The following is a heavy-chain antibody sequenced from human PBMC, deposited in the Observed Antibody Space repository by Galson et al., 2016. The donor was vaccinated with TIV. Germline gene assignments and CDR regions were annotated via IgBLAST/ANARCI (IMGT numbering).Heavy chain of an antibody. Sequence: SLRLSCAAFEFTLQTYPMSWVRQVPGKGLEWVANINQDGTEKNYVDSVKGRFTISRDNAKNSLYLQMSSLTVEDTATYFCARDGDVRGDYRPWGDYWGQGTLVTVSS. CDR3: ARDGDVRGDYRPWGDY. J-gene: IGHJ4*02. CDR1: EFTLQTYP. D-gene: IGHD3-10*01. CDR2: INQDGTEK. V-gene: IGHV3-7*03.